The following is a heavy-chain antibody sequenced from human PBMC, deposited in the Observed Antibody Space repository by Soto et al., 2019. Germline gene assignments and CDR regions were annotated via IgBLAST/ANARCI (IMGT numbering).Heavy chain of an antibody. CDR1: GFTFSDYA. CDR3: AKDKVDHNSVWDPFDI. D-gene: IGHD2-15*01. Sequence: GGSLRLSCAASGFTFSDYAMSWVRQAPGKGLEWVSGLGGSNSDTHYAASVEGRFTVSRDNSKSTLFLQMNSLRVEDTAVYYCAKDKVDHNSVWDPFDIWGQGXLVTV. J-gene: IGHJ3*02. V-gene: IGHV3-23*01. CDR2: LGGSNSDT.